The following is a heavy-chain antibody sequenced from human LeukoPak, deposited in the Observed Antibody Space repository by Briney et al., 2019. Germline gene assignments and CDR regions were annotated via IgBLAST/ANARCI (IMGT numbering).Heavy chain of an antibody. CDR2: INPNSGGT. V-gene: IGHV1-2*04. CDR3: ARDVAVRGVIIDY. CDR1: GYTFTGYY. J-gene: IGHJ4*02. D-gene: IGHD3-10*01. Sequence: GASVKVSCKASGYTFTGYYMHWVRQAPGQGLEWMGWINPNSGGTNYAQKFQGWVTMTRDTSISTAYMELSRLRSDDTAVYYCARDVAVRGVIIDYWGQGTLVTVSS.